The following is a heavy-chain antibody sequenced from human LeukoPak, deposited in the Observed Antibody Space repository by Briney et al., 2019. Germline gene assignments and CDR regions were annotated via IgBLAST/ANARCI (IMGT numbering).Heavy chain of an antibody. D-gene: IGHD1-26*01. J-gene: IGHJ4*02. CDR3: AKDWYSGPFHILYFFDY. CDR2: IRVDGSSQ. V-gene: IGHV3-30*02. CDR1: GFTFNSYG. Sequence: GGSLRLSCTASGFTFNSYGMHWVRQAPGTGLEGVAFIRVDGSSQFYRDSVKGRFTISRDNSKNTLYLQMKSLGTDDTAIYYCAKDWYSGPFHILYFFDYWGLGTLVTVSS.